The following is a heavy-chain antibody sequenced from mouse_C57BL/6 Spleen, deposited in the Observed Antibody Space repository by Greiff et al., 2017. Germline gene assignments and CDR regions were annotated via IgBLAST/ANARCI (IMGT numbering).Heavy chain of an antibody. D-gene: IGHD1-1*01. CDR1: GFTFSDAW. J-gene: IGHJ1*03. Sequence: EVKLEESGGGLVQPGGSMKLSCAASGFTFSDAWMDWVRQSPEKGLEWVAEIRNKANNHATYYAESVKGRFTISRDDSKSSVYLQMNSLRAEDTGIYYCTRKGYYGSSPYWYFDVWGTGTTVTVSS. V-gene: IGHV6-6*01. CDR2: IRNKANNHAT. CDR3: TRKGYYGSSPYWYFDV.